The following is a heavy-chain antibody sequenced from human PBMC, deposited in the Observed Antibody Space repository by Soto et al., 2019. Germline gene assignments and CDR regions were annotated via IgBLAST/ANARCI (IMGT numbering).Heavy chain of an antibody. CDR1: GGSISSYY. CDR2: IYYSGST. Sequence: QVQLQESGPGLVKPSETLSLTCTVSGGSISSYYWSWIRQPPGKGLEWIGYIYYSGSTNYNPSLKSRVTISVDTSKNQFSLKLSSVTAPDTAVYYCARDGAAGLGYWGHGTLVTVSS. J-gene: IGHJ4*01. V-gene: IGHV4-59*01. D-gene: IGHD6-13*01. CDR3: ARDGAAGLGY.